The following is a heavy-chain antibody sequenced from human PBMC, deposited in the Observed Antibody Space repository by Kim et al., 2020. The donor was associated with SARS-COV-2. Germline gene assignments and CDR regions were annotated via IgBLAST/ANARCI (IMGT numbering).Heavy chain of an antibody. V-gene: IGHV4-59*01. CDR1: GVSISSYY. Sequence: SETLSLTCTVSGVSISSYYWSWIRQPPGKGLEWIGYIYYSGSTNYNPSLKSRVTISVDTSKNQFSLKLSSVTAADTAVYYCARGRVVTASPVLDYWGQGT. J-gene: IGHJ4*02. D-gene: IGHD2-21*02. CDR3: ARGRVVTASPVLDY. CDR2: IYYSGST.